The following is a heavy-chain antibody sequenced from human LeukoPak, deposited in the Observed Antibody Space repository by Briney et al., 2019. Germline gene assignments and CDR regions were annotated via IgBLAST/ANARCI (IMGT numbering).Heavy chain of an antibody. D-gene: IGHD2-15*01. CDR2: ISSSSSYI. J-gene: IGHJ6*03. CDR3: ARVLRYCSGGNCYSGGLGYMDV. Sequence: GGSLRLSCAASGFTFSSYSMSWVRQAPGKGLEWVSSISSSSSYIYYADSVKGRFTISRDNAKNSLFLQMNSLRAEDTAVYYCARVLRYCSGGNCYSGGLGYMDVWGKGTTVTISS. CDR1: GFTFSSYS. V-gene: IGHV3-21*04.